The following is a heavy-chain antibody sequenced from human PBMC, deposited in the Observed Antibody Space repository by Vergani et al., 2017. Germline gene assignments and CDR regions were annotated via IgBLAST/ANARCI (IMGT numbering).Heavy chain of an antibody. CDR2: INHSGST. D-gene: IGHD6-19*01. Sequence: QVQLQQWGAGLLKPSETLSLTCAVYGGSFSGYYWSWIRQPPGKGLEWIGEINHSGSTNYNPPLKSRVTISVDTSKNQFSLKLSSVTAADTAVYYCARGLIAVAGSYYYYYMDVWGKGTTVTVSS. CDR1: GGSFSGYY. V-gene: IGHV4-34*01. J-gene: IGHJ6*03. CDR3: ARGLIAVAGSYYYYYMDV.